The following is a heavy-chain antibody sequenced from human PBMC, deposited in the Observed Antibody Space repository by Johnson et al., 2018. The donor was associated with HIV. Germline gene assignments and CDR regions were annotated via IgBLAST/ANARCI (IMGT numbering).Heavy chain of an antibody. D-gene: IGHD4-17*01. CDR2: ISGDGSSS. V-gene: IGHV3-74*02. J-gene: IGHJ3*02. CDR3: AKRFPGGYGDYGAFDI. Sequence: VQLVESGGALVQPGGSLRLSCEVSGFTISTFWMHWVRQVPGKGLMWVSRISGDGSSSSYADSVKGRFTISRDNAKNTLYLQLNSLRVEDTAVYYCAKRFPGGYGDYGAFDIWGQGTMVTVSS. CDR1: GFTISTFW.